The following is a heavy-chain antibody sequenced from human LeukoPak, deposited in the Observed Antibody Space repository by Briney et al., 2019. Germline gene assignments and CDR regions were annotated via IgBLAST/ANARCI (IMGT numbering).Heavy chain of an antibody. CDR3: ARSAPSRYFDWLLGNRHQNYFDY. D-gene: IGHD3-9*01. V-gene: IGHV4-61*02. J-gene: IGHJ4*02. CDR2: IYTSGST. Sequence: PSQTLSLTCTVSGGSISSGSYYWSWIRQPAGKGLEWIGRIYTSGSTNYNPSLKSRVTISVDTSKNQFSLKLSSVTAADTAVYYCARSAPSRYFDWLLGNRHQNYFDYWGQGTLVTVSS. CDR1: GGSISSGSYY.